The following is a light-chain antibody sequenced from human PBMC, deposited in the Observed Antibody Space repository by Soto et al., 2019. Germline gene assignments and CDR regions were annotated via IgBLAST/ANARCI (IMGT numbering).Light chain of an antibody. V-gene: IGKV1-5*01. J-gene: IGKJ1*01. CDR1: QSITNR. CDR2: DAS. CDR3: QHYGGMWT. Sequence: IQMTQSPSTLSASVGDRVTITCRARQSITNRLAWYQQKPGKAPKVLIYDASNLEYGVPSRFSGSGFGTEFILTISSLQPDDFATYWCQHYGGMWTFGQGTKVDI.